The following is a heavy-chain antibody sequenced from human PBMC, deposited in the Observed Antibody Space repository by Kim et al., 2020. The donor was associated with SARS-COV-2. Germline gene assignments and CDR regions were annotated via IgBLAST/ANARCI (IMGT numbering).Heavy chain of an antibody. J-gene: IGHJ5*02. CDR3: ARPQRDGIVGWIDP. D-gene: IGHD1-26*01. CDR1: GFTFSTYW. CDR2: INTDGRQT. V-gene: IGHV3-74*01. Sequence: GGSLRLSCAASGFTFSTYWMHWVRQTPGKGLVWISYINTDGRQTVYADSVKGRFTVSRDNAKNTLYLQMNSLRVEDTGLYYCARPQRDGIVGWIDPWGQGTLVTVSS.